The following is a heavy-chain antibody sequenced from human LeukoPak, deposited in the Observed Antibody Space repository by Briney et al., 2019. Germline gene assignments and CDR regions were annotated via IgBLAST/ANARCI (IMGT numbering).Heavy chain of an antibody. CDR2: ISAYNGNT. Sequence: ASVKVSCKASGYTFTSYGISWVRQAPGQGLEWMGWISAYNGNTNYAQKFQGRVTITADESTSTAYMELSSLRSEDTAVYYCASCGGSYHYFDYWGQGTLVTVSS. J-gene: IGHJ4*02. V-gene: IGHV1-18*01. CDR1: GYTFTSYG. CDR3: ASCGGSYHYFDY. D-gene: IGHD1-26*01.